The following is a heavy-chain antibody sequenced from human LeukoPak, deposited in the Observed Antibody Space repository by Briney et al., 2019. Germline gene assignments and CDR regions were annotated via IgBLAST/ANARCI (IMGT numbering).Heavy chain of an antibody. CDR1: GFTFDDYG. CDR3: AGAYEGQWLNDAFDI. CDR2: INWNGGST. Sequence: PGGSLRLSCAASGFTFDDYGMSWVRQAPGKGLEWVSGINWNGGSTGYADSVKGRFTISRDNAKNSLYLQMNSLRAEDTAVYYCAGAYEGQWLNDAFDIWGQGTMVTVSS. V-gene: IGHV3-20*04. D-gene: IGHD5-12*01. J-gene: IGHJ3*02.